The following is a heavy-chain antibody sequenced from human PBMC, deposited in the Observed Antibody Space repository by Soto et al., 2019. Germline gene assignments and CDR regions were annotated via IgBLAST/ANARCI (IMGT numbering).Heavy chain of an antibody. V-gene: IGHV4-4*07. CDR3: ARDNNDFWSLYPLAFDY. J-gene: IGHJ4*02. D-gene: IGHD3-3*01. CDR2: ISTSGHV. CDR1: GGSLSKYY. Sequence: SETLSLTCSVSGGSLSKYYWSWIRQPAGKGLEWIGRISTSGHVVSKVSLRSRLTMSVDMSNNHFSLKLTSVTAADTAVYYCARDNNDFWSLYPLAFDYWGQGALVPSPQ.